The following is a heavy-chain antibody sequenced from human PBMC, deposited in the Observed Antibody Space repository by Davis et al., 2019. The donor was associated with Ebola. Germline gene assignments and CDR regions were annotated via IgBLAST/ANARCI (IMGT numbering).Heavy chain of an antibody. V-gene: IGHV3-23*01. Sequence: GESLKISCAASGFTFTNYAMTWVRQAPGKGLEWVSTISGSGDNTYYTDSVKGRFTISRDNAKNSLYLQMNSLRAEDTAVYYCARSSIAARPGYYYGMDVWGQGTTVTVSS. CDR2: ISGSGDNT. CDR3: ARSSIAARPGYYYGMDV. D-gene: IGHD6-6*01. CDR1: GFTFTNYA. J-gene: IGHJ6*02.